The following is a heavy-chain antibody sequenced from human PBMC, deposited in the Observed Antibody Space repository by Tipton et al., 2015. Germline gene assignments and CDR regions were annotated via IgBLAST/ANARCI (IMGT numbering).Heavy chain of an antibody. Sequence: LRLSCAASGFTFNNAWMSWVRQAPGKGLEWIGEINHSGGTKYNPSLKSRVTMSVDTSKKQFSLKLDSVTAADTAVYYCAGPRGMPAIFGLPWDYYFDYWGQGALVTVSS. CDR2: INHSGGT. D-gene: IGHD3-3*01. V-gene: IGHV4-34*08. J-gene: IGHJ4*02. CDR1: GFTFNNAW. CDR3: AGPRGMPAIFGLPWDYYFDY.